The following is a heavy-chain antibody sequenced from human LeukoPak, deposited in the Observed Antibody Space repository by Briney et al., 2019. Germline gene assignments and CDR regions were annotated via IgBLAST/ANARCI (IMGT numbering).Heavy chain of an antibody. D-gene: IGHD3-22*01. CDR1: GGSISSYY. V-gene: IGHV4-59*01. CDR3: ARETYDSSGYYLYFDY. J-gene: IGHJ4*02. Sequence: SETLSLTCTVSGGSISSYYWSWIRQPPGKGLEWIGYIYYSGSTNYNPSLKSRVTISVDTSKNQFSLKLSSVAAADTAVYYCARETYDSSGYYLYFDYWGQGTLVTVSS. CDR2: IYYSGST.